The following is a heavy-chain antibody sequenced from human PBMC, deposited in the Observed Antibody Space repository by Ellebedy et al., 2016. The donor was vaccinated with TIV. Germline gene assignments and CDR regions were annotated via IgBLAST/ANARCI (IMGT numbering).Heavy chain of an antibody. D-gene: IGHD2-2*02. CDR1: GFTFSSYS. CDR2: IKQDGSEK. J-gene: IGHJ4*02. V-gene: IGHV3-7*01. CDR3: AREDIVVVPAAIGEGYYFDY. Sequence: GGSLRLXXAASGFTFSSYSMNWVRQAPGKGLEWVANIKQDGSEKYYVDSVKGRFTISRDNAKNSLYLQMNSLRAEDTAVYYCAREDIVVVPAAIGEGYYFDYWGQGTLVTVSS.